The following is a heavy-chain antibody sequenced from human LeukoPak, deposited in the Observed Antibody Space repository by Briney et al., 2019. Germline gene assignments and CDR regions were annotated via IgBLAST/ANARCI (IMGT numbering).Heavy chain of an antibody. D-gene: IGHD3-3*01. J-gene: IGHJ3*02. V-gene: IGHV1-2*02. CDR3: ARAPYYDFWSGYYEAFDI. Sequence: GASVKVSCKASGYTFTGYYMHWVRQAPGQGLEWMGWINPNSGATNYAQKFQGRVTMTRDTSISTAYMELSSLRSEDTAVYYCARAPYYDFWSGYYEAFDIWGQGTMVTVSS. CDR1: GYTFTGYY. CDR2: INPNSGAT.